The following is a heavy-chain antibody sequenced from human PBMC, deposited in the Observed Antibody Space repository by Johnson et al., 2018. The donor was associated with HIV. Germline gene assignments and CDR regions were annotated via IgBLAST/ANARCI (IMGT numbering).Heavy chain of an antibody. CDR3: AKETPSSGGTFDI. V-gene: IGHV3-33*06. J-gene: IGHJ3*02. CDR1: GFTFSSYG. CDR2: IWYDGNNK. Sequence: VQLVESGGGVVQPGGSLRLSCAASGFTFSSYGMHWVRQAPGKGLEWVAVIWYDGNNKYYADSVKGRFTISRDNAKNTLSLQMNSLTEDDTAIYYCAKETPSSGGTFDIWGQGTMVTVSS. D-gene: IGHD6-25*01.